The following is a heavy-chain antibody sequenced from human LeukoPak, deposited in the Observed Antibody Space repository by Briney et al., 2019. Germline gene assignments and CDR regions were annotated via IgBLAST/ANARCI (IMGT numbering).Heavy chain of an antibody. J-gene: IGHJ4*02. Sequence: STYYADSVKGRFTTSRDNSRNTLHLQMSSLRVEDTAVYYCVKDSSSGSYFDYWGQGTLVTVSS. D-gene: IGHD3-10*01. CDR2: ST. V-gene: IGHV3-64D*06. CDR3: VKDSSSGSYFDY.